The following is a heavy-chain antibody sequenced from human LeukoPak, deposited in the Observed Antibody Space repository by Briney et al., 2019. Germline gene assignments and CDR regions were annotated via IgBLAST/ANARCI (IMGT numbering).Heavy chain of an antibody. CDR1: GFTFSNAW. CDR3: TTDEPTYYDFWSGYYNDY. CDR2: IKSKTDGGTT. J-gene: IGHJ4*02. Sequence: GGSLRLSCAASGFTFSNAWMSWVRQAPGKGLEWVGRIKSKTDGGTTDYAAPVKGRFTISRDDSKNTLYLQMNSLKTEDTAVYYCTTDEPTYYDFWSGYYNDYWGQGILVTVSS. V-gene: IGHV3-15*01. D-gene: IGHD3-3*01.